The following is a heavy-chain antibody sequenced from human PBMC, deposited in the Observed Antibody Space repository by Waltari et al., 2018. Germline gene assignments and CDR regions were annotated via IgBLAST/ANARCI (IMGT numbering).Heavy chain of an antibody. D-gene: IGHD6-19*01. J-gene: IGHJ4*02. Sequence: QVQLVQSGAEVKKPGASVKISCKASGYTLTDNYIHWVRQAPGQGLEWMGVINPIGADTSYEPKFQGRVTRTSDTSTSSVYMELKTLRSDDTAVYYCARDVNTGWYGPDHWGPGTLVSVSS. CDR1: GYTLTDNY. V-gene: IGHV1-46*01. CDR2: INPIGADT. CDR3: ARDVNTGWYGPDH.